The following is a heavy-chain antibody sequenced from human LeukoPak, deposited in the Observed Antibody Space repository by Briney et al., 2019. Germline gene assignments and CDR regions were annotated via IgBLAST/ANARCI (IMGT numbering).Heavy chain of an antibody. CDR1: GFTFSSYA. D-gene: IGHD6-19*01. CDR2: ISYDGSNK. Sequence: PGGSLRLSCAASGFTFSSYAMHWVRQAPGKGLEWVAVISYDGSNKYYADSVKGRFTISRDNSKNTLYLQMNSLRAEDTAVYYCARRLGYSSGHFDYWGRGTLVTVSS. J-gene: IGHJ4*02. V-gene: IGHV3-30*04. CDR3: ARRLGYSSGHFDY.